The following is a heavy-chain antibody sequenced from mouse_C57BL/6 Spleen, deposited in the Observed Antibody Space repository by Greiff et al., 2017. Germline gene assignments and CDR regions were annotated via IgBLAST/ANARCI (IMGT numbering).Heavy chain of an antibody. CDR1: GYTFTEYT. CDR2: FYPGSGSI. Sequence: VQLQQSGAELVKPGASVKLSCKASGYTFTEYTIHWVKQRPGQGLEWIGWFYPGSGSIKYNEKFKDKATLTADNSSSTVYMELSSSTSADSAVYFCANSSPSCWYFDVWGTGTTVTVSS. CDR3: ANSSPSCWYFDV. D-gene: IGHD1-1*01. V-gene: IGHV1-62-2*01. J-gene: IGHJ1*03.